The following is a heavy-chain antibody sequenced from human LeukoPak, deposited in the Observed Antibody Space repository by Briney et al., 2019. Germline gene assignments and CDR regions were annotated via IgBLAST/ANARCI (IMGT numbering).Heavy chain of an antibody. CDR3: ARAGGVRGVKYGDYVGGVYYFDY. J-gene: IGHJ4*02. V-gene: IGHV1-18*01. CDR1: GYTFTSYG. D-gene: IGHD3-10*01. CDR2: ISAYNGNT. Sequence: GASVKVSCKASGYTFTSYGISWVRQAPGQGLEWTGWISAYNGNTNYAQKLQGRVTITTATSTSTAYMELRSLRSVDTAVYYCARAGGVRGVKYGDYVGGVYYFDYWGQGTLVTVSS.